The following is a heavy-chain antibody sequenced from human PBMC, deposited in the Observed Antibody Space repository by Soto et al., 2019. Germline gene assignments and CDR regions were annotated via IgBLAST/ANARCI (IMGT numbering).Heavy chain of an antibody. V-gene: IGHV1-18*01. CDR3: ARMVRGSNIDYYHYMDV. Sequence: QVQLVQSGAEVKKPGASVKVSCKASGYSFTSHGISWVRQAPGQGLEWMEWISASNGDTNYAQKFQGRATVTTDTSPSTGYMELRSLRSEDTAVYYCARMVRGSNIDYYHYMDVWGKGTTVTVSS. CDR1: GYSFTSHG. J-gene: IGHJ6*03. CDR2: ISASNGDT. D-gene: IGHD3-10*01.